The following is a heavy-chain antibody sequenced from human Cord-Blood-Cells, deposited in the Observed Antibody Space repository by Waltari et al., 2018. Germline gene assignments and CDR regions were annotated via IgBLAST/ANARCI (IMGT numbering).Heavy chain of an antibody. CDR3: ATTSTTCPLH. D-gene: IGHD2-2*01. Sequence: QVQLVQSGAEVKKPGSSVKVSCKASGGTFSSSAISWVRQAPGQGLEWMGRIIPILGIANYAQKFQGRVTITADKSTSTAYMELSSLRSEDTAVYYCATTSTTCPLHWGQGTLVTVSS. V-gene: IGHV1-69*09. J-gene: IGHJ4*02. CDR1: GGTFSSSA. CDR2: IIPILGIA.